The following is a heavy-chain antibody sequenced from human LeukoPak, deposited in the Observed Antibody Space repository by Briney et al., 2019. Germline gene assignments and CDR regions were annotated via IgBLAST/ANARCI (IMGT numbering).Heavy chain of an antibody. J-gene: IGHJ4*02. D-gene: IGHD2-15*01. CDR1: GYTFTSYG. Sequence: ASVKVSCKASGYTFTSYGISWVRQAPGQGLEWMGWISAYNGNTNYAQKLQGRVTMTTDTSTSTAYMELRSLRSDDTAVYYCARDVGYSSGGSCPSFDYWGQGTLVTVSS. CDR2: ISAYNGNT. CDR3: ARDVGYSSGGSCPSFDY. V-gene: IGHV1-18*01.